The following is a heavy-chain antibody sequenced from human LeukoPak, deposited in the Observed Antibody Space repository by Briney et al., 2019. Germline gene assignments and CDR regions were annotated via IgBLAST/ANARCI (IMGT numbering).Heavy chain of an antibody. CDR3: ARVATYCSGGSCYFPGNYFDY. CDR1: GGSFSGYY. J-gene: IGHJ4*02. V-gene: IGHV4-34*01. CDR2: INHSGST. D-gene: IGHD2-15*01. Sequence: PSETLSLTCAVYGGSFSGYYWSWIRQPPGKGLEWIGEINHSGSTNYNPSLKSRVTISVDTSKNQFSLKLSSVTAADTAVYYCARVATYCSGGSCYFPGNYFDYWGQGTLVTVSS.